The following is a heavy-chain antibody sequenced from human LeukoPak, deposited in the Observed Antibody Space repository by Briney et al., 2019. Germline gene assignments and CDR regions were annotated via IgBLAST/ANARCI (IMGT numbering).Heavy chain of an antibody. CDR3: ARDLAGGYSYGDY. Sequence: GGSLRLSCAASGFTFSIYEMNWVRQAPGKGLEWVSYISSSGSTIYYADSVKGRFTISRDNAKNSLYLQMNSLRAEDAAVYYCARDLAGGYSYGDYWGQGTLVTVSS. V-gene: IGHV3-48*03. CDR2: ISSSGSTI. CDR1: GFTFSIYE. J-gene: IGHJ4*02. D-gene: IGHD5-18*01.